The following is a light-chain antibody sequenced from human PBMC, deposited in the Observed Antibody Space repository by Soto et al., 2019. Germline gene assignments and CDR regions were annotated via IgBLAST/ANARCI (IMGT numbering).Light chain of an antibody. CDR3: QQYGTSSPLT. CDR2: GAS. Sequence: EIVLMQSPGTLSLSPGERATLSCRASQTVNNNYLAWYQQKPGQAPRLLIDGASSRATGIPDRFSGSGSGTDFTLTISRLEPEDFAVYYCQQYGTSSPLTFGGGTKVEIK. V-gene: IGKV3-20*01. J-gene: IGKJ4*01. CDR1: QTVNNNY.